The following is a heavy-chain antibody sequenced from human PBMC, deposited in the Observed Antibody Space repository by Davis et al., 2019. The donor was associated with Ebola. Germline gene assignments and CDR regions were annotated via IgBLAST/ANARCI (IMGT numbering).Heavy chain of an antibody. CDR2: ISYDGSNK. Sequence: GGSLRLSCAASGFTFSSYGMHWVRQAPGKGLEWVAVISYDGSNKYYADSVKGRFTISRDNAKKSLYLQMNSLRDEDTAVYYCAITRVGIMDVWGQGTTVTVSS. J-gene: IGHJ6*02. CDR3: AITRVGIMDV. V-gene: IGHV3-30*03. D-gene: IGHD1-26*01. CDR1: GFTFSSYG.